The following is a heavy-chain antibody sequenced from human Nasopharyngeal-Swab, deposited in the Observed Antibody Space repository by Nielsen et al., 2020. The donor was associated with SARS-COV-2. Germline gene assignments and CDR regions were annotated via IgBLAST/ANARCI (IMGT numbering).Heavy chain of an antibody. CDR1: GFIFSSYW. CDR2: IKSDGSSI. Sequence: GGSVRLSFAASGFIFSSYWMHWVRQAPGKGLVWVSRIKSDGSSISYADSVKGRFTISRDNAKNTLFLQMNSLSGEDTAVYYCARESIAAAGPGMDVWGQGTTVTVSS. D-gene: IGHD6-13*01. V-gene: IGHV3-74*01. CDR3: ARESIAAAGPGMDV. J-gene: IGHJ6*02.